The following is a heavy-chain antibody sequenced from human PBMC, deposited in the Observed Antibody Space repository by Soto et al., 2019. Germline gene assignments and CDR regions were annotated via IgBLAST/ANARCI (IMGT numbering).Heavy chain of an antibody. Sequence: QVQVVQSGAEVKKPGASVKVSCKASCYTFTSYDISWVRQASGQGLEWMGWISAYNGNTKYAQKLQGRVTMTTDTSTSTAYMELRSLRSDDTAVYYCARDEAYKWNDGGWFDPWGQGTLVTVSS. D-gene: IGHD1-1*01. V-gene: IGHV1-18*01. CDR2: ISAYNGNT. CDR1: CYTFTSYD. J-gene: IGHJ5*02. CDR3: ARDEAYKWNDGGWFDP.